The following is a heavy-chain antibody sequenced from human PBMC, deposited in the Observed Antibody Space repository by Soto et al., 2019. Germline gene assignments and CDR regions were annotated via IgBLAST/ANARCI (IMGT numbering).Heavy chain of an antibody. D-gene: IGHD2-2*01. V-gene: IGHV1-8*01. CDR2: MNPNSGNT. CDR3: ARGSGCSSTSCSNWFDP. J-gene: IGHJ5*02. CDR1: GYTFTSYD. Sequence: GASVKVSCKASGYTFTSYDINWVRQATGQGLEWMGWMNPNSGNTGYAQKFQGRVTMTRNTSISTAYMELSSLRYEDTAVYYCARGSGCSSTSCSNWFDPWRQGTLVTVSS.